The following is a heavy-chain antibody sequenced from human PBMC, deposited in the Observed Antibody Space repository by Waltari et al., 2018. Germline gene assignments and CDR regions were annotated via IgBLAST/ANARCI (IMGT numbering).Heavy chain of an antibody. V-gene: IGHV4-59*13. Sequence: QVQLQESGPGLVKPSETLSLTCTVSGGSISSYYWSWIRQHPGKGLEWIGYIYYSGSTNYNPSLKSRVTISVDTSKNQFSLKLSSVTAADTAVYYCARDGYCSGGSCYSGDNAFDIWGQGTMVTVSS. D-gene: IGHD2-15*01. J-gene: IGHJ3*02. CDR1: GGSISSYY. CDR2: IYYSGST. CDR3: ARDGYCSGGSCYSGDNAFDI.